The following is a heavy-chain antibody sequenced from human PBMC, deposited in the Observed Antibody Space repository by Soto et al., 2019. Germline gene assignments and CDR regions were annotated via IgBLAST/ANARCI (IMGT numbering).Heavy chain of an antibody. Sequence: SVKVSCKASGGTFSSHAISWVRQAPGQGLEWMGGIIPIFGAANYAQKFQGRVTITADESTSTAYMELSSLRSEDTAVYYCAGAADYSHYYFDYWGQGTLVTVSS. D-gene: IGHD4-4*01. CDR2: IIPIFGAA. CDR3: AGAADYSHYYFDY. CDR1: GGTFSSHA. V-gene: IGHV1-69*13. J-gene: IGHJ4*02.